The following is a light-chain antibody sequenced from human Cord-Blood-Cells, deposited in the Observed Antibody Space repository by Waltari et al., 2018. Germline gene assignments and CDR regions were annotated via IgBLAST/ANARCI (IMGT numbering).Light chain of an antibody. J-gene: IGLJ1*01. Sequence: QSLLTQPPSASGTAGQRVTLPCSGSSSNIGRNYVYWYQQLPGTAPKLLIYRNNQRPSGVPDRFAGSKSGTSASLAISGLRSEDESDYYCAAWDDSLSGYVFGTGTKVTVL. CDR2: RNN. CDR3: AAWDDSLSGYV. V-gene: IGLV1-47*01. CDR1: SSNIGRNY.